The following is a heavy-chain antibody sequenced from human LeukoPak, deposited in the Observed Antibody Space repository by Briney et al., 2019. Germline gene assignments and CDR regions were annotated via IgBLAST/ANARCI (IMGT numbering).Heavy chain of an antibody. J-gene: IGHJ4*02. CDR3: AKDRAARPSPPELN. V-gene: IGHV3-74*01. Sequence: GGSLRLSCAASGFTLSDFWMHWVRQAPGKGLVWVSRINSGGTVTNYADSVRGRLTISRDNAKNTLYLQMNSLRAEDTAVYYCAKDRAARPSPPELNWGQGTLVTVSS. CDR2: INSGGTVT. CDR1: GFTLSDFW. D-gene: IGHD6-6*01.